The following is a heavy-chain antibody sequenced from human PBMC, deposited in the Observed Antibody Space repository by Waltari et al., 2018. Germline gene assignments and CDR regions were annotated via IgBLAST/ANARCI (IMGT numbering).Heavy chain of an antibody. CDR3: AGSLGYCSSTSCRGYGMDV. V-gene: IGHV4-59*01. CDR2: IYYSGST. J-gene: IGHJ6*02. D-gene: IGHD2-2*01. Sequence: QVQLQESGPGLVKPSETLSLTCTVSGGSISSYYWSWIRQPPGKGLEWIGYIYYSGSTNYTPSLKSRVTISVDTSKNQFSLKLSSVTAADTAVYYCAGSLGYCSSTSCRGYGMDVWGQGTTVTVSS. CDR1: GGSISSYY.